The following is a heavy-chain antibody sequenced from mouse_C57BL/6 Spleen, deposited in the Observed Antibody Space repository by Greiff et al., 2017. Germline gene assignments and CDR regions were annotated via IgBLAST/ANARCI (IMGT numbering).Heavy chain of an antibody. CDR3: ARGIITTVVATDWYFDV. Sequence: QVQLQQPGAELVMPGASVKLSCKASGYTFTSSWMHWVKQRPGQGLEWIGEIDPSDSYTNYNQKFKGKSTLTVDKSSSTAYMQLSSLTSEDSAVYYCARGIITTVVATDWYFDVWGTGTTVTVSS. CDR1: GYTFTSSW. D-gene: IGHD1-1*01. V-gene: IGHV1-69*01. CDR2: IDPSDSYT. J-gene: IGHJ1*03.